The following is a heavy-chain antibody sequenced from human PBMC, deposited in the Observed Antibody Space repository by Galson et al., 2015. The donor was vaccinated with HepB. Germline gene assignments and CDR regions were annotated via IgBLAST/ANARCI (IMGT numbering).Heavy chain of an antibody. V-gene: IGHV3-23*01. D-gene: IGHD2-21*02. Sequence: SLRLSCAASGFTFSRYAMSWVRQAPGKGLEWVLSLGGSGSYTYYGDSVKGRFTISRDNSKNTLYLQMNSLRAEDTAVYYCAKVAILGVTPHYFDYLGQGTLVTVSS. J-gene: IGHJ4*02. CDR3: AKVAILGVTPHYFDY. CDR2: LGGSGSYT. CDR1: GFTFSRYA.